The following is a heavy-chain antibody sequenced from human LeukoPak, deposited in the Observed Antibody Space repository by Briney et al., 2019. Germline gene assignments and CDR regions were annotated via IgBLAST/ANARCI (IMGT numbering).Heavy chain of an antibody. CDR1: GFTFSSNW. V-gene: IGHV3-7*01. CDR2: IDQGGSEK. CDR3: TRDRGYSTFDY. D-gene: IGHD6-13*01. Sequence: GGSLRLSCAASGFTFSSNWMSWVRQGPGEGLEWVANIDQGGSEKNYVDSVKGRFIISRDNAKNSVYLQMNGLRVEDTAVYYCTRDRGYSTFDYWGQGTLVTVSS. J-gene: IGHJ4*02.